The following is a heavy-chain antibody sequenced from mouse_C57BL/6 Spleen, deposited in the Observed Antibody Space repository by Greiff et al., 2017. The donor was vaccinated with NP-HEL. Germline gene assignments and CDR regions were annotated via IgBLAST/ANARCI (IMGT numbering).Heavy chain of an antibody. V-gene: IGHV5-17*01. CDR3: ARPDYGPYYYAMDY. CDR2: ISSGSSTI. Sequence: EVMLVESGGGLVKPGGSLKLSCAASGFTFSDYGMHWVRQAPEKGLEWVAYISSGSSTIYYADTVKGRFTISRDNAKNTLFLQMTSLRSEDTAMYYCARPDYGPYYYAMDYWGQGTSVTVSS. CDR1: GFTFSDYG. J-gene: IGHJ4*01. D-gene: IGHD1-2*01.